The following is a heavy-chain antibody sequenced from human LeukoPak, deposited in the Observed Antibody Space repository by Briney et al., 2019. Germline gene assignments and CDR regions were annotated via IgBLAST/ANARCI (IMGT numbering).Heavy chain of an antibody. CDR3: ARARGDYINNWFDP. Sequence: SETLSLTCIVSGGSINSYYWNWIRQPPGKGLEWIGYVFYSGNTNYNPSLKSRVTISVDASKSQLSLKLSSVTAADTAVYYCARARGDYINNWFDPWGQGTLVTVSS. V-gene: IGHV4-59*01. CDR2: VFYSGNT. D-gene: IGHD4-17*01. J-gene: IGHJ5*02. CDR1: GGSINSYY.